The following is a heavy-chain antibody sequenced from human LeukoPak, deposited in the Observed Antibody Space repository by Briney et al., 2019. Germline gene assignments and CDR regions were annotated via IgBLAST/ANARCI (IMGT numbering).Heavy chain of an antibody. V-gene: IGHV1-2*02. D-gene: IGHD2-2*01. J-gene: IGHJ6*03. CDR3: AREDIVVVPAATNYYYYYMDV. CDR2: INPNSGGT. Sequence: ASVKVSCKASGYTFTGYYMHWVQQAPGQGLEWMGWINPNSGGTNYAQKFQGRVTMTRDTSISTAYMELSRLRSDDTAVYYCAREDIVVVPAATNYYYYYMDVWGKGTTVTVSS. CDR1: GYTFTGYY.